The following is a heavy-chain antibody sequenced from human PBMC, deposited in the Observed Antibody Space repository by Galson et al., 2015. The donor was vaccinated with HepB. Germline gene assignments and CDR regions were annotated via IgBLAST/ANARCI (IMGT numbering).Heavy chain of an antibody. D-gene: IGHD2-21*01. CDR1: GFTLTNYG. V-gene: IGHV3-33*01. CDR2: RWADGSDK. J-gene: IGHJ4*02. Sequence: SLRLPCATSGFTLTNYGMQWVREAQGQGLGGVGLRWADGSDKNYADPVKGRFTISRDNSKNTVSLQMDSLRAEATAVYYCARERTYCGIPSCSRMGPNYWGQGTLVTVSS. CDR3: ARERTYCGIPSCSRMGPNY.